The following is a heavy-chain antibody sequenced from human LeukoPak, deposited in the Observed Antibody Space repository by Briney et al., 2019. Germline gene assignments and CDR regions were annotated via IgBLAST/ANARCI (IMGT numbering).Heavy chain of an antibody. Sequence: GGSLRLSCAASGFTFSSYGMSWVRQALGKGLEWVSAISGSGGSTYYADSVKGRFTISRDNSKNTLYLQMNSLRAEDTAVYYCAKDSDTDYYDSSGYYADYWGQGTLVTVSS. CDR2: ISGSGGST. J-gene: IGHJ4*02. D-gene: IGHD3-22*01. CDR1: GFTFSSYG. CDR3: AKDSDTDYYDSSGYYADY. V-gene: IGHV3-23*01.